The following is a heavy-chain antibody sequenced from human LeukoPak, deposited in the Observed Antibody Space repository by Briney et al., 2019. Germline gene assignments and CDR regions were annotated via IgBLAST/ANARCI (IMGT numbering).Heavy chain of an antibody. CDR2: ISGSGGST. CDR1: GFTFSSYG. D-gene: IGHD3-10*01. Sequence: GGTLRLSCAASGFTFSSYGMSWVRQAPGKGLEWVSAISGSGGSTYYADSVKGRFTISRDNSKNTLYLQMNSLRAEDTAVYYCAKFRGEERMVRGLRDAFDIWGQGTMVTVSS. V-gene: IGHV3-23*01. CDR3: AKFRGEERMVRGLRDAFDI. J-gene: IGHJ3*02.